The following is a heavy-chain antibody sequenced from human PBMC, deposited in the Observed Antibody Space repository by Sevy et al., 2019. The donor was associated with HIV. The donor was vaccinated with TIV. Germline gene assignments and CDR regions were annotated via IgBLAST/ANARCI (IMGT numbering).Heavy chain of an antibody. D-gene: IGHD2-15*01. CDR1: XXXLRDYD. CDR3: ARGXGYLXXXXXXXXXAMXXXSSGXRGVDV. V-gene: IGHV3-11*01. J-gene: IGHJ3*01. Sequence: GGSLRLSXTGSXXXLRDYDMXWXXXAPGKGLEWVSYISSSGETIYYADSVKGRFTISRDNAKKSVDLQMNSLRAEDTAVYYCARGXGYLXXXXXXXXXAMXXXSSGXRGVDV. CDR2: ISSSGETI.